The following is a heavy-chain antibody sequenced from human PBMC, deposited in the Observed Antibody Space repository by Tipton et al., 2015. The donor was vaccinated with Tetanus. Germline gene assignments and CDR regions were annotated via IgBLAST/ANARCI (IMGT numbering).Heavy chain of an antibody. CDR1: GYTFTSYG. V-gene: IGHV1-18*01. J-gene: IGHJ6*03. Sequence: QVQLVQSGAEVKKPGASVKVSCKASGYTFTSYGISWVRQAPGQGLEWMGWISAYNGNTNYAQKLQGRVTMTTDTSTSTAYMELRSLRSDDTAVYYCARDVGRDYYDSSGYYMDVWGKGTTVTVSS. D-gene: IGHD3-22*01. CDR2: ISAYNGNT. CDR3: ARDVGRDYYDSSGYYMDV.